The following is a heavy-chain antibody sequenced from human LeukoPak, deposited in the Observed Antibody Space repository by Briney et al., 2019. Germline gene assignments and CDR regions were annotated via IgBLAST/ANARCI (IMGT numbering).Heavy chain of an antibody. CDR3: ARAAKIYRYCSGGSCHDSLRGWFDP. CDR2: IYYSGST. J-gene: IGHJ5*02. CDR1: GGSISSSSYY. Sequence: SETLSLTCTVSGGSISSSSYYWGWIRQPPGKGLEWIGSIYYSGSTYYNPSLKSRVTISVDTSKNQFSLKLSSVTAADTAVYYCARAAKIYRYCSGGSCHDSLRGWFDPWGQGTLVTVSS. D-gene: IGHD2-15*01. V-gene: IGHV4-39*07.